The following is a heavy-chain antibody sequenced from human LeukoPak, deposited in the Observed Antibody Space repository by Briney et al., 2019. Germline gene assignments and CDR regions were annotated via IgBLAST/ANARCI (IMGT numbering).Heavy chain of an antibody. J-gene: IGHJ4*02. CDR2: ISGSGAST. Sequence: GGSLRLSCLTSGFTLSTNAMSWVRQAPGKGLEWISGISGSGASTYYADSVKGRFTISRDDSRNTLYLQMNSLRGDDTAVYYCAKDVGKFESLHFFDYWGQGTLVTVSS. D-gene: IGHD1-26*01. CDR3: AKDVGKFESLHFFDY. V-gene: IGHV3-23*01. CDR1: GFTLSTNA.